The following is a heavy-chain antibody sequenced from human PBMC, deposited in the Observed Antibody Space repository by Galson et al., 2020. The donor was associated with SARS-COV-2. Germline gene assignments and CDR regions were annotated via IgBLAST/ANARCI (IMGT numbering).Heavy chain of an antibody. CDR3: ARLGMGYSGSYYGSYYYYGIDV. Sequence: GESLKISCAASGFTFSSYWMSWVRQAPGKGLEWVANIKQDGSEKYYVDSVKGRFTISRDNAKNSLYLQMNSLRAEDTAVYYCARLGMGYSGSYYGSYYYYGIDVGGQGTTVTVAS. J-gene: IGHJ6*02. CDR2: IKQDGSEK. V-gene: IGHV3-7*03. D-gene: IGHD1-26*01. CDR1: GFTFSSYW.